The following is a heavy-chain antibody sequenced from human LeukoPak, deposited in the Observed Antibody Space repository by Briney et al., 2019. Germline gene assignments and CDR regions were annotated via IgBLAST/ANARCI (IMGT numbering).Heavy chain of an antibody. CDR3: AKELVGPSAAAFDI. CDR2: ISGSGGST. J-gene: IGHJ3*02. CDR1: GFTFSSYA. Sequence: GGSLRLSCAASGFTFSSYAMSWVRQAPGKGLEWVSAISGSGGSTYYADSVKGRFTISRDNYKNRVYLQMNSLTAEDTAVYYCAKELVGPSAAAFDIGGQGTMVPV. D-gene: IGHD1-26*01. V-gene: IGHV3-23*01.